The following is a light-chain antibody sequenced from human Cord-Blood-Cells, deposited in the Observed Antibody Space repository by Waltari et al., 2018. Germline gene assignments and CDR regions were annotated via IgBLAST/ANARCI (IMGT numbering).Light chain of an antibody. Sequence: QSVLTQPPSVSAAPGQKVTISCSGSSSNIGNNYLSWYQQLPGTAPKLLIYDNNKRPAGIPDRVSGSKSGTSATLGITGLQTGDEADYYCGTWDSSLSAVVFGGGTKLTVL. V-gene: IGLV1-51*01. CDR2: DNN. CDR1: SSNIGNNY. J-gene: IGLJ2*01. CDR3: GTWDSSLSAVV.